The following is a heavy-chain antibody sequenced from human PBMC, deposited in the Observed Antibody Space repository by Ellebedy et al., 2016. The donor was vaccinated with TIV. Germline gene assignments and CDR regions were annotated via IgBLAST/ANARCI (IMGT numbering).Heavy chain of an antibody. CDR1: AFTVSSTY. CDR3: ATETFNDVDLRIWGVFDI. J-gene: IGHJ3*02. Sequence: GGSLRLSCAASAFTVSSTYMSWVRQAPGKGLEWVSVISTGISTYYADSVKGRFTISRDDSKNTLHLQIHSLGFEDTAGYYCATETFNDVDLRIWGVFDIWGKGTMVTVSS. CDR2: ISTGIST. V-gene: IGHV3-66*01. D-gene: IGHD2/OR15-2a*01.